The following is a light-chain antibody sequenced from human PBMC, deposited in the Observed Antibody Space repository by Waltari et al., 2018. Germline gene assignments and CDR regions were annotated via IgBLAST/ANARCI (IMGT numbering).Light chain of an antibody. V-gene: IGKV4-1*01. CDR2: WAS. CDR3: QQYYSGPFT. J-gene: IGKJ5*01. CDR1: QSVLYSSNNKNY. Sequence: DIVMTQSPDSLAVSLGARATINCKSSQSVLYSSNNKNYLAWYQQKPGQPPKLLIYWASTRESGVSDRFTGSGSGTDFTLTISSLQAEDVAVYYCQQYYSGPFTFGQGTRLEIK.